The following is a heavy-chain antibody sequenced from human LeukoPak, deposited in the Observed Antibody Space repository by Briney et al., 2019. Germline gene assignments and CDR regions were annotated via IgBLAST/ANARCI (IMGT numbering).Heavy chain of an antibody. CDR1: GFTFSSYA. CDR2: IGDTT. V-gene: IGHV3-23*01. D-gene: IGHD3/OR15-3a*01. Sequence: GGSLRLSCAASGFTFSSYAMTWVRQAPGKGLEWVSTIGDTTYYADSVKGRFTISRDDSKNTLYLQMKSLRADDTAVYYCARLWPAATSSRFDYWGQGTLVTVSS. CDR3: ARLWPAATSSRFDY. J-gene: IGHJ4*02.